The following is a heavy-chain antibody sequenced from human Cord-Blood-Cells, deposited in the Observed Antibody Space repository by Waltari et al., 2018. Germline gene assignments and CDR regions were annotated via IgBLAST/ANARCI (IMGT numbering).Heavy chain of an antibody. V-gene: IGHV3-23*01. CDR2: ISGSGGST. CDR3: AKERLNWGWGGDYLDY. Sequence: EVQLLESGGGLVQPGGSLRLSCAASGFTFSSYAMSWVRQAPGKGLVWGSAISGSGGSTYNADSVRGRFTIARDNSKRTPDMQMSSRRATDTAVYYCAKERLNWGWGGDYLDYWGQGTLVTVSS. J-gene: IGHJ4*02. CDR1: GFTFSSYA. D-gene: IGHD7-27*01.